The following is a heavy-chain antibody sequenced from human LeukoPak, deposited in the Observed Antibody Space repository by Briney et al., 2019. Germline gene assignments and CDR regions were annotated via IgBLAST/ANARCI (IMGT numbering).Heavy chain of an antibody. J-gene: IGHJ5*02. CDR3: ARARRIAAAKAYNWFDP. D-gene: IGHD6-13*01. V-gene: IGHV1-2*02. Sequence: ASVRVSCKASEYSLTDYYIHWVRQTPGQGLEWMGWINPNSGATNYAQKFQGRVTMTRDTSISTAYMELSRLRSDDTAVYYCARARRIAAAKAYNWFDPWGQGTLVTVSS. CDR2: INPNSGAT. CDR1: EYSLTDYY.